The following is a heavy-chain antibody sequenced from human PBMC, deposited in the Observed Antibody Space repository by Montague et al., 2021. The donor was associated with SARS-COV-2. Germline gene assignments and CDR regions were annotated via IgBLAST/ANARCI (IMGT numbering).Heavy chain of an antibody. V-gene: IGHV4-61*01. Sequence: SETLSLTCIVSGGSISSGCYYWAWIRQTPEKGLEWIGCIYYTGSTNYNPSLRNRITISIDTSANQFCLKLRSATPADMAVYYCVRDFYGISDYFQGTFDVGGHGPVVP. CDR1: GGSISSGCYY. CDR3: VRDFYGISDYFQGTFDV. D-gene: IGHD3-22*01. CDR2: IYYTGST. J-gene: IGHJ3*01.